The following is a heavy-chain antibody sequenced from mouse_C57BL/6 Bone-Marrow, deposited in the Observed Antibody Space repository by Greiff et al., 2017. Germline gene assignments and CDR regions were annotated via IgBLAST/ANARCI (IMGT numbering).Heavy chain of an antibody. CDR1: GFSLTSYG. Sequence: VHLVESGPGLVQPSQSLSITCTVSGFSLTSYGVHWVRQSPGKGLEWLGVIWSGGSTDYNAAFISRLSISKDNSKSQVFFKMNSLQADDTAIYYCARKRFYYGSSYRYAMDYWGQGTSVTVSS. J-gene: IGHJ4*01. D-gene: IGHD1-1*01. CDR3: ARKRFYYGSSYRYAMDY. CDR2: IWSGGST. V-gene: IGHV2-2*01.